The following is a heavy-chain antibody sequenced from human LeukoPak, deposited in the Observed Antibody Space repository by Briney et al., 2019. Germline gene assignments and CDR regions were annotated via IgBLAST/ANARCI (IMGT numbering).Heavy chain of an antibody. V-gene: IGHV3-7*01. CDR1: GFSFGSYW. Sequence: GPSLRLSCAASGFSFGSYWMSWVRQAPGKGLEWVANIRQDGREKNYLDSVKGRLTISRHNSKDSVHLQMNSLRPEDTAVYYCARVGEGDKFALIEGRFDPWGQGTLVTVSS. CDR2: IRQDGREK. CDR3: ARVGEGDKFALIEGRFDP. J-gene: IGHJ5*02. D-gene: IGHD2-21*01.